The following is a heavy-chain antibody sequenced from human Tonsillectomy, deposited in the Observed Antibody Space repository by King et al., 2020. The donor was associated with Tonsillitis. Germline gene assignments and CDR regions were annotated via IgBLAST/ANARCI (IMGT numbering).Heavy chain of an antibody. V-gene: IGHV3-30-3*01. CDR1: GFTFSSYA. J-gene: IGHJ4*02. CDR2: ISYDGSNK. D-gene: IGHD5-18*01. CDR3: AREDTAMRACIDY. Sequence: VQLVESGGGVVQPGRSLRLSCAASGFTFSSYAMHWVRQAPGKGLEWVAVISYDGSNKYYAGSVKGRFTISRDNSKNTLYLQMNSLRAEDTAVYYCAREDTAMRACIDYWGQGTLVTVSS.